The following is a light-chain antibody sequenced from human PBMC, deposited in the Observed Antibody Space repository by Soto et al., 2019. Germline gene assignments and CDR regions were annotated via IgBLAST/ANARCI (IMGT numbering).Light chain of an antibody. J-gene: IGLJ2*01. Sequence: QSVLTQPPSVSGAPGQRVTISCTGSSSNIGAGYDVHWYQQLPGTAPKLLIYGNSNRPSGVPDRFSGSKSGTSASLAITGLQADDEADDYCQSYDSSLDVVFGGGTKVTVL. CDR1: SSNIGAGYD. CDR2: GNS. CDR3: QSYDSSLDVV. V-gene: IGLV1-40*01.